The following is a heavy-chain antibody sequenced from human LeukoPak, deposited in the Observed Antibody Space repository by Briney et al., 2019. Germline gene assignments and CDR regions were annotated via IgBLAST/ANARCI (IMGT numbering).Heavy chain of an antibody. CDR2: IYSGGST. D-gene: IGHD4-17*01. CDR3: ARASAAVTRYYYNGMDV. J-gene: IGHJ6*02. CDR1: GFTFSSYA. V-gene: IGHV3-53*01. Sequence: GGSLRLSCAASGFTFSSYAMSWVRQAPGKGLEWVSIIYSGGSTYYAVSVKGRFTISRDNSENTLYLQMNSLRAEDTAVYYCARASAAVTRYYYNGMDVWGQGTTVTVSS.